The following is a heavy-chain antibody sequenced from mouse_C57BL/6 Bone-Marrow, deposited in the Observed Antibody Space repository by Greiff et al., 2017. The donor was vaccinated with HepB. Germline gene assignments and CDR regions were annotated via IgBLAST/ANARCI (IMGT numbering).Heavy chain of an antibody. J-gene: IGHJ1*03. CDR2: INSDGGST. D-gene: IGHD1-1*01. CDR3: ARHSPYYDGSSYGYFDV. Sequence: EVKLVESGGGLVQPGESLKLSCESNEYEFPSHDMSWVRKTPEKRLELVAAINSDGGSTYYPDTMERRFIISRDNTKKTLYLQMSSLRSEDTALYYCARHSPYYDGSSYGYFDVWGTGTTVTVSS. V-gene: IGHV5-2*03. CDR1: EYEFPSHD.